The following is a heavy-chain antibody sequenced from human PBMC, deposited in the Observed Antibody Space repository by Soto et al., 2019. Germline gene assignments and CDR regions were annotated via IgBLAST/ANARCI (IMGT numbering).Heavy chain of an antibody. Sequence: ASVKVSCKASGYTFTSYDINWARQATGQGLEWMGWMNPNSGNTGYAQKFQGRVTMTRNTSISTAYMELSSLRSEDTAVYYCASSPSSQDYIWGSYPYYYMDVWGKGTTVTVSS. CDR3: ASSPSSQDYIWGSYPYYYMDV. CDR2: MNPNSGNT. J-gene: IGHJ6*03. CDR1: GYTFTSYD. D-gene: IGHD3-16*02. V-gene: IGHV1-8*01.